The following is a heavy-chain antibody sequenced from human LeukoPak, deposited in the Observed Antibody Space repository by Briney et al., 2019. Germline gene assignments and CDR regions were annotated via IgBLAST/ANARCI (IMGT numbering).Heavy chain of an antibody. D-gene: IGHD3-16*01. V-gene: IGHV3-23*01. CDR2: ITGSGDST. CDR3: AKAAGLMIPYNWFDP. Sequence: GGSLRLSCAASGFTFSSYYMSWVRQAPGKGPEWVSSITGSGDSTYYIDSVKGRFTISRENSKNTLYLQMNSLRAEDTAIYYCAKAAGLMIPYNWFDPWGQGTLVTVSS. J-gene: IGHJ5*02. CDR1: GFTFSSYY.